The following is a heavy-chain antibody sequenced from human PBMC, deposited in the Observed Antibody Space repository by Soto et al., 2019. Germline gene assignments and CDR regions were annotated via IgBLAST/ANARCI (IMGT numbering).Heavy chain of an antibody. Sequence: GGSLRLSCAASGFTVSSNYMSWVRQAPGKGLEWVSVIYSGGSTYYADSVKGRFTISRDNSKNTLYLQMNSLGAEDTAVYYCARDGFYSNYRGFFDLWGRGTLVTVSS. CDR3: ARDGFYSNYRGFFDL. J-gene: IGHJ2*01. CDR1: GFTVSSNY. V-gene: IGHV3-66*01. D-gene: IGHD4-4*01. CDR2: IYSGGST.